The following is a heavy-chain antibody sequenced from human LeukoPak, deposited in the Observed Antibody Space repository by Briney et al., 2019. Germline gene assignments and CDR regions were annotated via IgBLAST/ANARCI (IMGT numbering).Heavy chain of an antibody. CDR2: ISGSGGST. Sequence: PGGSLRLSCAASGFTFSSYAMSWVRQAPGKGLEWVSAISGSGGSTYYADSVKGRFTISRDNSKNTLYLQMNSLRAEDTAVYYCAKDAYESYDFWSGYQYYYYYYYMDVWGKGTTVTVSS. CDR1: GFTFSSYA. V-gene: IGHV3-23*01. D-gene: IGHD3-3*01. J-gene: IGHJ6*03. CDR3: AKDAYESYDFWSGYQYYYYYYYMDV.